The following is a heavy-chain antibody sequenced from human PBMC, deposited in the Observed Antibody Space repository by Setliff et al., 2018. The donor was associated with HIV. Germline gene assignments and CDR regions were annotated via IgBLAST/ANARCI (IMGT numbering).Heavy chain of an antibody. Sequence: PGGSLRLSCAASEFTFRTHAMSWVRQAPGKGLEWVSGISGSGGSTYYADSVKGRFTISRDNSKNTLYLQMNNLRAEDTAVYHCAKESALHGSPLTWGQGTLVTVSS. J-gene: IGHJ5*02. CDR2: ISGSGGST. CDR1: EFTFRTHA. D-gene: IGHD2-2*03. CDR3: AKESALHGSPLT. V-gene: IGHV3-23*01.